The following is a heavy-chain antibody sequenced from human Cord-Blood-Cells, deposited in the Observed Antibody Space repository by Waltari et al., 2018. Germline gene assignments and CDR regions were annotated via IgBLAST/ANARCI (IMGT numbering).Heavy chain of an antibody. CDR3: ARDSGYDYVDAFDI. CDR1: GDSVSSNSAA. CDR2: TYYRSKCYN. V-gene: IGHV6-1*01. J-gene: IGHJ3*02. Sequence: QVQLQQSGPGLVKPSQTLSLTCAISGDSVSSNSAAWNWIRQSPSRGLEWLGRTYYRSKCYNDYAVAVKSRITSNPDTSKNQFSLQLNSVTPEDTAVYYCARDSGYDYVDAFDIWGQGTMVTVSS. D-gene: IGHD5-12*01.